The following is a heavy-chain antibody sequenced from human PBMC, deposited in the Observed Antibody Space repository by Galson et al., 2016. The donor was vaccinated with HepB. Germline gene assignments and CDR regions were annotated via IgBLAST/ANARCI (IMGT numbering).Heavy chain of an antibody. CDR3: ASDRKDTYYYGAGTA. Sequence: TLSLTCTVSDGSISRVDYYWSWIRQPPGEGLEWIGYIAPSGSTYHNPPLKSRVTMSVDTSKTQFSLRLSSVAAADTAGYHWASDRKDTYYYGAGTAWGQGTLVTVSS. D-gene: IGHD3-22*01. CDR1: DGSISRVDYY. CDR2: IAPSGST. J-gene: IGHJ4*02. V-gene: IGHV4-30-4*01.